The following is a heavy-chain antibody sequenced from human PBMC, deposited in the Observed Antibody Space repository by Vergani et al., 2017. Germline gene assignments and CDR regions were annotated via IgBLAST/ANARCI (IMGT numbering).Heavy chain of an antibody. CDR2: IYYSRST. CDR1: CGSISSSSYY. J-gene: IGHJ3*02. Sequence: QLQLQESCPGLVKPSETLSLTCTVSCGSISSSSYYWGWIRQPPGKGLEWIGGIYYSRSTYYNPSLKSRVTISVDTSKNQFSLKLSSVTAADTAVYYCARVTHAFDIWGQGTMVTVSS. CDR3: ARVTHAFDI. V-gene: IGHV4-39*01.